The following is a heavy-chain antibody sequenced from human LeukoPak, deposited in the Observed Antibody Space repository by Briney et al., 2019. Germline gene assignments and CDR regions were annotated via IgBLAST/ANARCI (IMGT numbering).Heavy chain of an antibody. CDR3: AKDRRGQWLVLDAFDI. J-gene: IGHJ3*02. CDR2: VKKDASEK. CDR1: GFTFSQNW. V-gene: IGHV3-7*01. Sequence: GGSLRLSCAASGFTFSQNWMTWVRQAPGKGLEWVATVKKDASEKYYVDSVKGRFTISRDNAKNSLYLQMNSLRVEDTAVYYCAKDRRGQWLVLDAFDIWGQGTMVTVSS. D-gene: IGHD6-19*01.